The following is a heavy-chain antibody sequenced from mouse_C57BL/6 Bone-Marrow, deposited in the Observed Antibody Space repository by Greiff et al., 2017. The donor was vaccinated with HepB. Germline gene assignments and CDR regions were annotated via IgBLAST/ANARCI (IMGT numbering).Heavy chain of an antibody. Sequence: VQLQQSGAELARPGASVKLSCKASGYTFTSYGISWVKQRTGQGLEWIGEIYPRSGNTFYNEKFKGKATLTADKSSSTAYMELRSLTSEDSAVYFCARDNYYAMDYWGQGTSVTVSS. CDR2: IYPRSGNT. CDR1: GYTFTSYG. V-gene: IGHV1-81*01. J-gene: IGHJ4*01. D-gene: IGHD1-3*01. CDR3: ARDNYYAMDY.